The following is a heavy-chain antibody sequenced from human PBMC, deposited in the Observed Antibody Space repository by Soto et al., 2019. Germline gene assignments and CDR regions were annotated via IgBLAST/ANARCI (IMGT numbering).Heavy chain of an antibody. CDR1: GYTFTSYG. J-gene: IGHJ3*02. CDR3: AREEHPPGYCSSTSCPVDAFDI. D-gene: IGHD2-2*01. V-gene: IGHV1-18*01. CDR2: ISAYNGNT. Sequence: ASVKVSCKASGYTFTSYGISWVRQAPGQGLEWMGWISAYNGNTNYAQKLQGRVTMTTDTSTSTAYMGLRSLRSDDTAVYYCAREEHPPGYCSSTSCPVDAFDIWGQGTMVTVSS.